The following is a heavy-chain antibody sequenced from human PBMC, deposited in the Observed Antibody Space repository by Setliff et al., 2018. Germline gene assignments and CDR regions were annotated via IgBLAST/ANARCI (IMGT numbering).Heavy chain of an antibody. CDR1: GFTFSSYT. J-gene: IGHJ4*02. CDR2: IDSSSTWI. D-gene: IGHD1-7*01. V-gene: IGHV3-21*04. Sequence: GGSLRLSCAASGFTFSSYTMNWVRQAPGQGLEWVSSIDSSSTWIYYADSVKGRFTISRDNAKNSLYLKMNSLRADDTAIYYCAKAGGWNWPRYYFDYWGQGTLVTVSS. CDR3: AKAGGWNWPRYYFDY.